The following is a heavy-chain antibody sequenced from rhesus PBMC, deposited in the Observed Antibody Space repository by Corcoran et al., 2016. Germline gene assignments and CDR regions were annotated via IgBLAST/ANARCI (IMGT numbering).Heavy chain of an antibody. J-gene: IGHJ4*01. V-gene: IGHV4-169*01. CDR2: IYGRGSST. D-gene: IGHD6-31*01. CDR1: GGSISSGH. CDR3: ARGSSGHFDY. Sequence: QLQLQESGPGLVKPSETRSVTCAVSGGSISSGHWSWIRQAPGKGLEWIGYIYGRGSSTNYNPSLKSRVTLSVDTSKTQLSLKLSSVTTADTAVYYCARGSSGHFDYWGQGVLVTVSS.